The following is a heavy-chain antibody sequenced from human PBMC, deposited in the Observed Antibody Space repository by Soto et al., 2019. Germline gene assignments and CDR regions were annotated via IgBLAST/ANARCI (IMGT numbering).Heavy chain of an antibody. CDR2: ISAYNGNT. J-gene: IGHJ4*02. V-gene: IGHV1-18*01. Sequence: QVQLVQSGAEVKKPGASVKVSCKASGYTFTSYGISWVRQAPGQGLEWMGWISAYNGNTNYAQKVQGRVTMTTDTSTSTAYMELRSLRSDDTAVYYCARFLEIYDSSGYYYFDYWGQGTLVTVSS. CDR3: ARFLEIYDSSGYYYFDY. CDR1: GYTFTSYG. D-gene: IGHD3-22*01.